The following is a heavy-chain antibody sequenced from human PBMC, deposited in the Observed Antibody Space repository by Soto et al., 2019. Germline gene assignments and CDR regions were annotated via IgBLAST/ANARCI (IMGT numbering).Heavy chain of an antibody. CDR1: GYTFTSYG. J-gene: IGHJ4*02. CDR2: ISAYNGNT. V-gene: IGHV1-18*04. D-gene: IGHD3-10*01. Sequence: ASVKVSCKASGYTFTSYGISWVRQAPGQGLEWMGWISAYNGNTNYAQKLQGRVTMTTDTSTSTAYMELRSLRPDDTAVYYCARGLYYYGSGSYDYFDYWGQGPLVTVYS. CDR3: ARGLYYYGSGSYDYFDY.